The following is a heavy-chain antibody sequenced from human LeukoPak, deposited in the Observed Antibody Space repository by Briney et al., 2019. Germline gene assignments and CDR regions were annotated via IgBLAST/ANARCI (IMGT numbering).Heavy chain of an antibody. CDR1: GGSFSDYY. CDR3: ARGGRYSSSSPVDY. CDR2: ISHRRRT. V-gene: IGHV4-34*01. J-gene: IGHJ4*02. Sequence: KASETLSLTCAVYGGSFSDYYWSWIRQPPGKGLEWIGEISHRRRTNYNPSLKSRVTISLDMSKNQFSLKLSSVTAADTAVYYCARGGRYSSSSPVDYWGQGALVTVSS. D-gene: IGHD6-6*01.